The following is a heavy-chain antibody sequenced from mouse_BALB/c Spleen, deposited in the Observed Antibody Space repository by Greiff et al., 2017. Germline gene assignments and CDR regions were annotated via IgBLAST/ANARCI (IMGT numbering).Heavy chain of an antibody. V-gene: IGHV3-8*02. J-gene: IGHJ4*01. D-gene: IGHD2-4*01. Sequence: EVKVVESGPSLVKPSQTLSLTCSVTGDSITSGYWNWIRKFPGNKLEYMGYISYSGSTYYNPSLKSRISITRDTSKNQYYLQLNSVTTEDTATYYCASYDYDGGRGYAMDYWGQGTSVTVSS. CDR2: ISYSGST. CDR3: ASYDYDGGRGYAMDY. CDR1: GDSITSGY.